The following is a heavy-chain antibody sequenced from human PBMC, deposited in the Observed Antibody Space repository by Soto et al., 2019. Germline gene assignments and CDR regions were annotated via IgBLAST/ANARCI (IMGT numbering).Heavy chain of an antibody. CDR3: ARGIEHDSSGNFDY. D-gene: IGHD3-22*01. CDR2: INAGNGNT. Sequence: ASVKVSCKASGYTFTDYSIHWVRQAPGQRLEWMGWINAGNGNTKYSQKFQGRVTITTDTSTSTAYMELRSLRSDDTAVYYCARGIEHDSSGNFDYWGQGTLVTVSS. CDR1: GYTFTDYS. V-gene: IGHV1-3*01. J-gene: IGHJ4*02.